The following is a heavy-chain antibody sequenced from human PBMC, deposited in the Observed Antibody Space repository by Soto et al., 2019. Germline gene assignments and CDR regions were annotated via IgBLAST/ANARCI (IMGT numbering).Heavy chain of an antibody. D-gene: IGHD6-13*01. J-gene: IGHJ6*03. Sequence: EVQLLESGGGLVQPGGSLRLSCAASGFPFSSYAMSWVRQAPGKGLEWVSAISSGANTFYTDSVKGRFTISRDNSKNTLFLQMNSLRAEDTAIYYWAKDLIIAAAHMDVWGTGTTVTVSS. V-gene: IGHV3-23*01. CDR1: GFPFSSYA. CDR3: AKDLIIAAAHMDV. CDR2: ISSGANT.